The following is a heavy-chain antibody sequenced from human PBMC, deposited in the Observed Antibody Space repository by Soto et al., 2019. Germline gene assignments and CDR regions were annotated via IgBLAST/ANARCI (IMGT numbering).Heavy chain of an antibody. CDR3: ARFADY. V-gene: IGHV4-59*08. CDR2: TYDRGSI. CDR1: GVSISTYY. Sequence: SETLSLTCTVSGVSISTYYWSWIRQPPGKGLEWLGHTYDRGSIKYNPSLKSRVTISVDTSKNQFSLKLTSVTAADTAVYYCARFADYWGQGILVTVSS. J-gene: IGHJ4*02.